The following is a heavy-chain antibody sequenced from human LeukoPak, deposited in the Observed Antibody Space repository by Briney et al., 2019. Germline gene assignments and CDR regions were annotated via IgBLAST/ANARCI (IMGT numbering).Heavy chain of an antibody. Sequence: SETLSLICTVSGGSIRSDYWSWIRQPTGKGLEWIGNINYGGSANYNPSLKSRVTISLDTPKNQFSLKLTSVTAADTTVYYCARDRLVGATFYYYYYMDVWGKGTTVTVSS. V-gene: IGHV4-59*01. CDR1: GGSIRSDY. D-gene: IGHD1-26*01. J-gene: IGHJ6*03. CDR2: INYGGSA. CDR3: ARDRLVGATFYYYYYMDV.